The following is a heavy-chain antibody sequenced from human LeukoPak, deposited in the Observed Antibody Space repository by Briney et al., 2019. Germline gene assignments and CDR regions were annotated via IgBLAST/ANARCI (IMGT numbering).Heavy chain of an antibody. Sequence: ASVKVSCEASGYTFTTHDINWVRQATGQELEWLGWMSPNSGDTGYAQKFQGRVTMTSDSSISTAYMELSSLRSEDTAIYYCVRTPPNWGFDYWGQGTLVTVSS. CDR2: MSPNSGDT. V-gene: IGHV1-8*01. D-gene: IGHD7-27*01. J-gene: IGHJ4*02. CDR3: VRTPPNWGFDY. CDR1: GYTFTTHD.